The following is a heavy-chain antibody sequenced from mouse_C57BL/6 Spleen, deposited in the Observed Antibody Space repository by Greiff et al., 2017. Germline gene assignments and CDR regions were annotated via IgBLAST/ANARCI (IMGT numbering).Heavy chain of an antibody. Sequence: QVQLQQSGPELVKPGASVKISCKASGYAFSSSWMNWVKQRPGKGLEWIGRIYPGDGDTNYNGKFKGKATVTADKSSSTAYMQLSSLTSEDSAVYFCARLCRPNWYFDVWGTGTTVTVSS. D-gene: IGHD6-5*01. V-gene: IGHV1-82*01. CDR1: GYAFSSSW. J-gene: IGHJ1*03. CDR3: ARLCRPNWYFDV. CDR2: IYPGDGDT.